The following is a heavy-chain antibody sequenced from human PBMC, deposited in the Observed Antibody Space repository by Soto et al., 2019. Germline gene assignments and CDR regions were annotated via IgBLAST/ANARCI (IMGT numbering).Heavy chain of an antibody. CDR3: ARTNWNANWFDP. CDR1: GGSVSSYY. Sequence: PXXTLSLPFTVSGGSVSSYYWHWIRQPPGKGLEWIGYVYYSGSATYNPSLKSRVTISVDTAKDQFSLKLRYVTAADTAVYYCARTNWNANWFDPWGQGTLVTVS. CDR2: VYYSGSA. V-gene: IGHV4-59*02. J-gene: IGHJ5*02. D-gene: IGHD1-20*01.